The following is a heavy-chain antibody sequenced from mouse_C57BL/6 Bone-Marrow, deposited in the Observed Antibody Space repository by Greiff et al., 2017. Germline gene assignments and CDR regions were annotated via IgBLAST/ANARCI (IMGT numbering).Heavy chain of an antibody. Sequence: QVQLQQPGAELVKPGASVKLSCKASGYTFTSYWMHWVKQRPGQGLEWIGMIHPNSGSTNYNEKFKSKATLTVDKPSSTAYMQLSSLTSEDSAVYYGARMGPMDYGYDGGDYWGQGTTLTVSS. CDR3: ARMGPMDYGYDGGDY. D-gene: IGHD2-2*01. CDR2: IHPNSGST. J-gene: IGHJ2*01. CDR1: GYTFTSYW. V-gene: IGHV1-64*01.